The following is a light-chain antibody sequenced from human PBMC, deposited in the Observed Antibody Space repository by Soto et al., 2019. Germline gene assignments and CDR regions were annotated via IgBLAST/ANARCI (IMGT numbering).Light chain of an antibody. V-gene: IGKV3-20*01. CDR3: QQYGSSPFT. CDR2: GAS. J-gene: IGKJ4*01. CDR1: QSVSSSY. Sequence: EIVLTQSPGTLSLSPGERATLSCRASQSVSSSYLAWYQQKPGQAPRLLIYGASSRATGIPDRFSGSGSGTDFTLTISGLEPEDSAVYYCQQYGSSPFTFGGGTKVDI.